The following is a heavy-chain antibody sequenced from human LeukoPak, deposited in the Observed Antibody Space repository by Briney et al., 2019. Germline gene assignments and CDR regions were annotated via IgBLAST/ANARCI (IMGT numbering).Heavy chain of an antibody. CDR1: GLTFSTSG. D-gene: IGHD1-14*01. CDR2: IGPTGSDR. J-gene: IGHJ4*02. CDR3: ATETNGRHYDY. V-gene: IGHV3-21*06. Sequence: PGGSLRLSCTASGLTFSTSGFNWVRQAPGKGLVWVASIGPTGSDRYHADSIKGRFTISRDNANNFLYLQMNSLRAEDTAVYYCATETNGRHYDYWGQGTLPTVSS.